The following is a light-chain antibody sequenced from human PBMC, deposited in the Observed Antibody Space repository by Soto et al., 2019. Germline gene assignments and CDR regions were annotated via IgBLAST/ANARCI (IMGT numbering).Light chain of an antibody. Sequence: DIQMTQSPSSLSASVGDRVTITCRASQSISSYLNWYQQKPGKAPKLLIYAASSLQSGVPSRFSGSGSGTDFTLTISSLQPEDFETYYWQQSYSTLFTFGPGTKVDIK. V-gene: IGKV1-39*01. CDR1: QSISSY. CDR3: QQSYSTLFT. J-gene: IGKJ3*01. CDR2: AAS.